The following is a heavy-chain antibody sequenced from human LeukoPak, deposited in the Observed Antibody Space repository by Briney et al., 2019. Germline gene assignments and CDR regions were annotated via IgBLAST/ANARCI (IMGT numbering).Heavy chain of an antibody. CDR1: GYSFTSYW. Sequence: GESLKISCKGSGYSFTSYWIGWVRQMSGKGLEWMGIIYPGDSDTRYSPSFQGQVTISADKSISTAYLQWSSLKASDTAKYYCARPGQLGEYTPYYFDYWGQGVLVTVSS. D-gene: IGHD3-16*01. V-gene: IGHV5-51*01. J-gene: IGHJ4*02. CDR3: ARPGQLGEYTPYYFDY. CDR2: IYPGDSDT.